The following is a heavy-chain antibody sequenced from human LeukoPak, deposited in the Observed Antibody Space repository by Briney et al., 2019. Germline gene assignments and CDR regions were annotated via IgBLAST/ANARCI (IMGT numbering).Heavy chain of an antibody. D-gene: IGHD3-10*01. CDR2: IIPILGIA. J-gene: IGHJ6*02. CDR3: ARVMVWFGDRSQYYYYGMDV. Sequence: GASVKVSCKASGGTFSSYAISWVRQAPGQGLEWMGRIIPILGIANYAQKFQGRVTITADKSTSTAYMELSSLRSEDTAVYYCARVMVWFGDRSQYYYYGMDVWGQGTTVTVSS. CDR1: GGTFSSYA. V-gene: IGHV1-69*04.